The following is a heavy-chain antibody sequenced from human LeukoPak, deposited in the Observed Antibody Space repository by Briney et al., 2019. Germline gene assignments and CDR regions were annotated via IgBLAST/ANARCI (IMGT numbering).Heavy chain of an antibody. J-gene: IGHJ4*02. CDR3: ARAVCSGGSCPPDY. CDR2: ISYDGSNK. CDR1: GFTFSSYA. D-gene: IGHD2-15*01. Sequence: GGSLRLSYAASGFTFSSYAMHWVRQAPGKGPEWVAVISYDGSNKYYADSVKGRFTISRDNSKNTLYLQMNSLRAEDTAVYYCARAVCSGGSCPPDYWGQGTLVTVSS. V-gene: IGHV3-30-3*01.